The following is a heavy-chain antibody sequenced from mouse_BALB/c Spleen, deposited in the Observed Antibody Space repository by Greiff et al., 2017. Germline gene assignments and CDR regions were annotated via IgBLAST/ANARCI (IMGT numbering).Heavy chain of an antibody. J-gene: IGHJ3*01. Sequence: EVKLQESGGGLVKPGGSLKLSCAASGFTFSDYYMYWVRQTPEKRLEWVATISDGGSYTYYPDSVKGRFTISRDNAKNNLYLQMSSLKSEDTAMYYCAREGYRSFAYWGQGTLVTVSA. D-gene: IGHD2-14*01. CDR3: AREGYRSFAY. CDR2: ISDGGSYT. V-gene: IGHV5-4*02. CDR1: GFTFSDYY.